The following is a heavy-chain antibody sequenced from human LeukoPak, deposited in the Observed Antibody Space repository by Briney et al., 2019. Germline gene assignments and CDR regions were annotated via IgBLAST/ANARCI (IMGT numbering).Heavy chain of an antibody. D-gene: IGHD2-2*01. V-gene: IGHV1-69*13. CDR2: IIPIFGTA. J-gene: IGHJ4*02. Sequence: SVKVSCKASGGTFSSYAISWVRQAPGQGLEWMGGIIPIFGTANYAQKFQGRVTITADESTSTAYMELSSLRSEDTAVYYCWALHPYCSSTSCPFDYWGQGTLVTVSS. CDR1: GGTFSSYA. CDR3: WALHPYCSSTSCPFDY.